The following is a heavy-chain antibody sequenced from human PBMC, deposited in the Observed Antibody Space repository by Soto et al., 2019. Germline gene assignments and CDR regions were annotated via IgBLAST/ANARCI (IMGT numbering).Heavy chain of an antibody. V-gene: IGHV1-69*01. J-gene: IGHJ6*02. CDR1: GGTLSDYA. CDR2: IMPTVDSA. D-gene: IGHD3-10*01. Sequence: QVQLVQSGAEVKTPGSSVNVSCKASGGTLSDYAISWVRQAPGQGLEWMGGIMPTVDSANYAQNFQGRLTISAEESTSTANLELSSLSSDDTAVYYCAVAAVREIMAQESSGMSVWGQGTTVIVSS. CDR3: AVAAVREIMAQESSGMSV.